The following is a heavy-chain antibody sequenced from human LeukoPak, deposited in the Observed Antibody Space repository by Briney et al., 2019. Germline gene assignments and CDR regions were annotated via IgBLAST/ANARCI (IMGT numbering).Heavy chain of an antibody. CDR3: ARGISRDGYNLFDY. V-gene: IGHV4-39*07. Sequence: SETLSLTCTVSGGSISSSSYYWGWIRQPPGKGLEWIGNIYYSGSTNYNPSLKSRVTISVDTSKNQFSLKLSSVTAADTAVYYCARGISRDGYNLFDYWGQGTLVTVSS. CDR2: IYYSGST. CDR1: GGSISSSSYY. J-gene: IGHJ4*02. D-gene: IGHD5-24*01.